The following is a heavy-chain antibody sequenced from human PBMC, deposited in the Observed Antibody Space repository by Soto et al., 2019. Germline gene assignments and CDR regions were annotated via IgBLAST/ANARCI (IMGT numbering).Heavy chain of an antibody. CDR1: GYNFITDW. CDR3: ARLSRASFALDV. CDR2: IDPTDSYT. Sequence: GASLKISCKGSGYNFITDWISWVRQMPGKGLEWMGRIDPTDSYTKYSPSFEGHVTISADKSISTAYLQWSSLKASDSAVYYCARLSRASFALDVWGQGTTVTVSS. D-gene: IGHD3-16*01. J-gene: IGHJ6*02. V-gene: IGHV5-10-1*01.